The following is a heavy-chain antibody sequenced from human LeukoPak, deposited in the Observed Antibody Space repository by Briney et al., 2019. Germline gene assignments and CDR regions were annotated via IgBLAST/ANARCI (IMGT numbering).Heavy chain of an antibody. J-gene: IGHJ3*02. Sequence: PGGSLRLSCAASGFTFSSYSMNWVRQAPGKGLEWVSYISSSSSTIYYADSVKGRFTISRDNAKNSLYLQMNSLRAEDTAVYYCARLHTYGNKAFDIWGQGTMVTVSS. CDR2: ISSSSSTI. V-gene: IGHV3-48*01. D-gene: IGHD5-18*01. CDR1: GFTFSSYS. CDR3: ARLHTYGNKAFDI.